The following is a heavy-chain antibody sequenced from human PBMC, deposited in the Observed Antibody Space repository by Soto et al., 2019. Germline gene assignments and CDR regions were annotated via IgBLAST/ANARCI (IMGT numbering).Heavy chain of an antibody. V-gene: IGHV4-61*08. CDR2: IYYSGST. Sequence: LSLTCTVSGGSISSGDYYWSWIRQPPGKRLEWIGYIYYSGSTNYNPSLRSRVTISVDTSKNQFSLNLSSVTAADTAVYFCARGVRSVTYFDSWGQGTLVTVSS. D-gene: IGHD4-17*01. J-gene: IGHJ4*02. CDR1: GGSISSGDYY. CDR3: ARGVRSVTYFDS.